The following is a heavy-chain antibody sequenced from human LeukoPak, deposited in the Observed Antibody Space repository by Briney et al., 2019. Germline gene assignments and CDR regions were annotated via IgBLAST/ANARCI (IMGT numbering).Heavy chain of an antibody. V-gene: IGHV3-30*04. D-gene: IGHD7-27*01. Sequence: GGSLRLSCAASGFTFSGYAMHWVRQAPGKGLEWVALISYDGSNKYYADSVKGRFTISRDNSKNTLYLQMNSLRAEDTAVYYCAKGGDLDYWGQGTLVTVSS. CDR1: GFTFSGYA. CDR3: AKGGDLDY. J-gene: IGHJ4*02. CDR2: ISYDGSNK.